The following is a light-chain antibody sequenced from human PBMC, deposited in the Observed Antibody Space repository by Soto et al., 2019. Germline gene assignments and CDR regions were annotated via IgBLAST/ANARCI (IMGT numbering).Light chain of an antibody. J-gene: IGKJ4*01. Sequence: ENXLTQSPGTLSLSPGERATLSCRASQSVSRNYLAWYQQKPGQSPRLLIYDASSRATGIPDRFSGSGSGSDFTLTINRLEPEDFAVYYCQQYAISPITFGGGTKVQIK. CDR1: QSVSRNY. CDR3: QQYAISPIT. V-gene: IGKV3-20*01. CDR2: DAS.